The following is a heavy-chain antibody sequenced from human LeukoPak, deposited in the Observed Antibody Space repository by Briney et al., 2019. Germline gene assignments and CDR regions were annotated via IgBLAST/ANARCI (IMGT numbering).Heavy chain of an antibody. CDR3: ARGYAYNT. CDR1: GDSVCTNTTA. V-gene: IGHV6-1*01. D-gene: IGHD3-16*01. Sequence: SQTLSLTCAISGDSVCTNTTAWNWHRHSPSRGLEWLGRTYYRSKWYNDYAVSVKGRITISPDTSKNQFSLQLRSVTPEDTAVYYCARGYAYNTWGQGTLVTVSS. CDR2: TYYRSKWYN. J-gene: IGHJ5*02.